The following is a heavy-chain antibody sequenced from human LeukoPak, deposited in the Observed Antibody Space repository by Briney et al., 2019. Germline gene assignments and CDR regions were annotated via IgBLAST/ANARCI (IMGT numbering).Heavy chain of an antibody. CDR2: MKPNSGNT. CDR1: GYTFTSYD. CDR3: ARVVPAAITNWFDP. J-gene: IGHJ5*02. V-gene: IGHV1-8*01. D-gene: IGHD2-2*01. Sequence: GASVKVSCKASGYTFTSYDLNWVRQATGQGLAWMGWMKPNSGNTGYAQKFQGRVTMTRNTSISTAYMELSSLRSEDTAVYYCARVVPAAITNWFDPWGQGTLVTVSS.